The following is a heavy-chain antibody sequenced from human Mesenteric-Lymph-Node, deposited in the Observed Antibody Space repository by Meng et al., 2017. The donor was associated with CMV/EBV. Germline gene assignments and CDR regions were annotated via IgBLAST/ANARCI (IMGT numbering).Heavy chain of an antibody. CDR3: ARDGRPGIPAAGLDYYYYDALDV. CDR1: GYTFTSYY. V-gene: IGHV1-46*01. Sequence: ASVKVSCKASGYTFTSYYMHWVRQAPGQGLEWMGIINPSGGSTSYAQKFQGRVTMTRDTSTSTVHMELRSLRSEDTAVYYCARDGRPGIPAAGLDYYYYDALDVWGQGTTVTVSS. D-gene: IGHD6-13*01. CDR2: INPSGGST. J-gene: IGHJ6*02.